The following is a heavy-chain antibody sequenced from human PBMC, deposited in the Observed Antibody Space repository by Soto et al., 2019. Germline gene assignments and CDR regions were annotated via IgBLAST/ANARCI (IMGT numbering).Heavy chain of an antibody. Sequence: ASVKVSCKASGYTFTSYDINWVRQATGQGLEWMGWMNANSGNTGYAQKLQGRVTMTTDTSTSTAYMELRSLRSDDTAVYYCARDIVTWSGYYAAHDYWGQGTLVTVSS. V-gene: IGHV1-8*01. CDR2: MNANSGNT. J-gene: IGHJ4*02. D-gene: IGHD3-3*01. CDR1: GYTFTSYD. CDR3: ARDIVTWSGYYAAHDY.